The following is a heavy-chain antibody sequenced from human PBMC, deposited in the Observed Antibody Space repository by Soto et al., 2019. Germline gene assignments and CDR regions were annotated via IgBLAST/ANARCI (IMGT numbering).Heavy chain of an antibody. CDR3: ARAPYDFWSGYYTEYYFDY. V-gene: IGHV4-59*01. CDR2: IYYSGST. Sequence: PSETLSLTCTVSGGSISSYYWSWIRQPPGKGLEWIGYIYYSGSTNYNPSLKSRVTISVDTCKNQFSLKLSSVTAADTAVYYCARAPYDFWSGYYTEYYFDYWGQGTLVTVSS. CDR1: GGSISSYY. D-gene: IGHD3-3*01. J-gene: IGHJ4*02.